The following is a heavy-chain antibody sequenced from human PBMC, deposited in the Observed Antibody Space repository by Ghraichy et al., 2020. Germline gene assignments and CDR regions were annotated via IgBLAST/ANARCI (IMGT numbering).Heavy chain of an antibody. CDR2: TYYRSKWYN. CDR3: AREGGPYCGGDCYPSYWYFDL. V-gene: IGHV6-1*01. D-gene: IGHD2-21*01. CDR1: GDSVSRNSAA. J-gene: IGHJ2*01. Sequence: SQTLSLTCAISGDSVSRNSAAWNWIRQSPSRGLEWLGRTYYRSKWYNDYAVSVKSRITINPDTSNNQFSLQLNSVTPEDTAVYYCAREGGPYCGGDCYPSYWYFDLWGRGTLVTVSS.